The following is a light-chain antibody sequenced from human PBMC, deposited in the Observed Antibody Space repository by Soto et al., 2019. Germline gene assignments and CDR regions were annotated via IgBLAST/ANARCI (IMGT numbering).Light chain of an antibody. CDR2: GAS. CDR1: QSVSSS. V-gene: IGKV3-15*01. CDR3: QQYNDWPPLT. Sequence: EILLTQSPATLSLSPGERATLSCRASQSVSSSLAWYQQRPGQAPRLLIYGASTRATGIPARFSGSGSGTEFTLTISSLQSEDFAVYYCQQYNDWPPLTFGGGTKVDIK. J-gene: IGKJ4*01.